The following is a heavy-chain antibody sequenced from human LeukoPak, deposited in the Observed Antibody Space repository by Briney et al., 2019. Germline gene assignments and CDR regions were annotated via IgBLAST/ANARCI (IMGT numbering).Heavy chain of an antibody. CDR1: GYTFTGYY. V-gene: IGHV1-2*02. Sequence: ASVKVSCKASGYTFTGYYIHWVRQAPGQGLEWMGWINPSSGGTNYAQKFQGRVTMTRDTSISTAYMELSRLRSDDTAVYYCARRDGYNTPYDAFDIWGQGTMVTVSS. CDR3: ARRDGYNTPYDAFDI. J-gene: IGHJ3*02. CDR2: INPSSGGT. D-gene: IGHD5-24*01.